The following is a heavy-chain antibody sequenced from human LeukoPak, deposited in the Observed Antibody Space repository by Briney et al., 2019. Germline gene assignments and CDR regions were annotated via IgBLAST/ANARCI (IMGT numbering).Heavy chain of an antibody. J-gene: IGHJ6*03. V-gene: IGHV1-69*05. CDR2: IIPLFGTA. CDR1: GGSFSSFA. D-gene: IGHD2-21*01. Sequence: SVKVSCKASGGSFSSFAISWVRQAPGQGLEWMGRIIPLFGTAFSAQKFQGRLTMTTDESTSTAYMELSSLRSEDTAVYYCARDGTNPYFYYYYVDVWGKGTPVTVSS. CDR3: ARDGTNPYFYYYYVDV.